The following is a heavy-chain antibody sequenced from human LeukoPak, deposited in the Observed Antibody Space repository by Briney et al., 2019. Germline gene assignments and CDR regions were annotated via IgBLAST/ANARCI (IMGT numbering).Heavy chain of an antibody. D-gene: IGHD2-2*02. CDR1: GYSFTSYW. V-gene: IGHV5-51*01. CDR2: IYPGDSDT. CDR3: ARQVNVVPAAINYYYMDV. Sequence: GESLRISCKGSGYSFTSYWIGWVRQMPGKGLEWMGIIYPGDSDTRYSPSFQGQVTISADKSISTAYLQWSSLKASDTAMYYCARQVNVVPAAINYYYMDVWGKGTTVTVSS. J-gene: IGHJ6*03.